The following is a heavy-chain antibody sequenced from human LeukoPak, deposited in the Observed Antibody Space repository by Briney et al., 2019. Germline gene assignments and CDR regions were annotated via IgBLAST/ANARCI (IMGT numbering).Heavy chain of an antibody. CDR1: GFTVSSNS. D-gene: IGHD1-26*01. J-gene: IGHJ6*03. Sequence: QTGGSLRLSCTVSGFTVSSNSMSWVRQAPGKGLEWVSFIYSDNTHYSDSVKGRFTISRDNSKNTLYLQMNSLRAEDTAVYYCARVAEVGVTGYYYYMDVWGKGTTVTISS. V-gene: IGHV3-53*01. CDR2: IYSDNT. CDR3: ARVAEVGVTGYYYYMDV.